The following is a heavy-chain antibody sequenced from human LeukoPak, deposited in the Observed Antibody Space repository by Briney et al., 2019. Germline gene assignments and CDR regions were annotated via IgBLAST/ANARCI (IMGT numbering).Heavy chain of an antibody. CDR1: GGSISSGSYY. J-gene: IGHJ4*02. V-gene: IGHV4-61*02. CDR3: ARADSSSPYYFDY. CDR2: IYTSGST. D-gene: IGHD6-6*01. Sequence: SETLSLTCTVSGGSISSGSYYWSWIRQPAGKGLEWIGRIYTSGSTNYNPSLKSRVTISVDTSKNQFSLKLSSVTAADTAVYYCARADSSSPYYFDYWGQGTLVTVSS.